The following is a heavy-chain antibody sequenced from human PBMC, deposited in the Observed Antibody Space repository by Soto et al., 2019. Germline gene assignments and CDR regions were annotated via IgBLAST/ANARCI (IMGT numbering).Heavy chain of an antibody. J-gene: IGHJ5*02. CDR3: ARVLRGVVNWFDP. CDR1: GDTFTNFG. CDR2: IATYNSNK. Sequence: AAVKVSCKTSGDTFTNFGLSWVRQAPGQGLEWMGWIATYNSNKNYAQKFQGRLTLTTDTSTSTGYMELKSLEYDDTAVYYCARVLRGVVNWFDPWGQGTLVTVSS. D-gene: IGHD3-10*01. V-gene: IGHV1-18*01.